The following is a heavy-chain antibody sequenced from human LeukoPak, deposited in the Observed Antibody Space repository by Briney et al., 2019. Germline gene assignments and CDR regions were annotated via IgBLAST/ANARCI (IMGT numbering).Heavy chain of an antibody. CDR1: GFRFGDHA. CDR3: TRPDDYGDY. CDR2: IRSKTNGGTR. Sequence: GGSLRLSCTSSGFRFGDHAMSWVRQAPGKGLEWVGFIRSKTNGGTREYAASVKGRFTISRDDSESIAYLEMNSLKTEDTAVYYCTRPDDYGDYWGQGTLVTVSS. J-gene: IGHJ4*02. V-gene: IGHV3-49*04. D-gene: IGHD1-14*01.